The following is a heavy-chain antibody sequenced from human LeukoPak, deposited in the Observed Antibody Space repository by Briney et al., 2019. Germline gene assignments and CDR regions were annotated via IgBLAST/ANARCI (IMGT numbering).Heavy chain of an antibody. Sequence: GGSLRLSCAASEFTFGSYWMTWVRQAPGKGLEWVANINRDGSKNHFVDSVKGRFTISRDNAKNFVYLQMNSLRAEDTAVYFCARDSSPYCGDDCYFDAFDLWGQGTMVTVSS. CDR1: EFTFGSYW. V-gene: IGHV3-7*03. CDR3: ARDSSPYCGDDCYFDAFDL. CDR2: INRDGSKN. D-gene: IGHD2-21*02. J-gene: IGHJ3*01.